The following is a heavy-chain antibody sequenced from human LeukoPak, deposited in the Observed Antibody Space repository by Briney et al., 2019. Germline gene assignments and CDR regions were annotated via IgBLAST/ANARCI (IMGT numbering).Heavy chain of an antibody. Sequence: SETLSLTCTVSGGSISSYYWSWLRQPPGKGLEWIGYIYYSGSTNYNPSLKSRVTISVDTSMNQFSLKLSSVTAADTAVYYCARHGDYYDSSGYYYVLNAFDVWGQGTMVTVSS. CDR2: IYYSGST. V-gene: IGHV4-59*08. D-gene: IGHD3-22*01. CDR1: GGSISSYY. J-gene: IGHJ3*01. CDR3: ARHGDYYDSSGYYYVLNAFDV.